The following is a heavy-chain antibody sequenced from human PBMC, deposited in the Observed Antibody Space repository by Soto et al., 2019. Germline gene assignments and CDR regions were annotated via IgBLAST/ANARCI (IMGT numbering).Heavy chain of an antibody. J-gene: IGHJ4*02. V-gene: IGHV4-31*03. Sequence: QVQLQESGPGLVKPSQTLSLTCTVSGGSISSGGYYWSWIRQHPGKGLEWIGYIYYSGSTYYNPSLKSRVTISVDTSKNPFSLKLSSVTAADTAVYYCARYSGSYYVPIDYWGQGTLVTVSS. CDR1: GGSISSGGYY. CDR2: IYYSGST. D-gene: IGHD1-26*01. CDR3: ARYSGSYYVPIDY.